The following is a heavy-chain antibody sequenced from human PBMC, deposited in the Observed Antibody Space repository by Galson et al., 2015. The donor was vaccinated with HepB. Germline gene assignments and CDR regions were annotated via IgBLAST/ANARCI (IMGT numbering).Heavy chain of an antibody. V-gene: IGHV3-48*02. D-gene: IGHD2-2*02. Sequence: SLRLSCAASGFTFGSYSMNWVRQAPGKGLEWVSYISNSTSTIYYADSVKGRFTISRDNAKNSLYLQMNSLGDDDTAVYYCARDKCSSTSCYTLSYYYYNGMDVWGQGTTVTVSS. J-gene: IGHJ6*02. CDR3: ARDKCSSTSCYTLSYYYYNGMDV. CDR2: ISNSTSTI. CDR1: GFTFGSYS.